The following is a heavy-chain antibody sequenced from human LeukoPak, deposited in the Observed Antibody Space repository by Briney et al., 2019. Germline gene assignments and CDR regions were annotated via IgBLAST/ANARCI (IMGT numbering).Heavy chain of an antibody. D-gene: IGHD6-13*01. CDR1: GGSFSGCY. J-gene: IGHJ6*03. Sequence: NPSETLSLTCAVYGGSFSGCYWSWIRQPPGKGLEWLGEINHSGSTNYNPSLKSRVAISVDTSMNQFSLNLSSVTAADTAVYYCARAFQTNSWYSRLYYYMDVWGRGTTVTISS. CDR2: INHSGST. CDR3: ARAFQTNSWYSRLYYYMDV. V-gene: IGHV4-34*01.